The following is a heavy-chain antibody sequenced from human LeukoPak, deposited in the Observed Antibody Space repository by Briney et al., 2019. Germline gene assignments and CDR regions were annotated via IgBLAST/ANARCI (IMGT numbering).Heavy chain of an antibody. D-gene: IGHD6-19*01. CDR1: GFTFSSCA. Sequence: GGSLRLSCSASGFTFSSCAMHWVRQAPGMGLEYVSGINDYGTATHYGDSVRGRVTISRDDSKNTVHLQMSSLRAEDTAVYYCVKDLSGWYSFDYWGQGTLVTVSS. CDR3: VKDLSGWYSFDY. J-gene: IGHJ4*02. V-gene: IGHV3-64D*09. CDR2: INDYGTAT.